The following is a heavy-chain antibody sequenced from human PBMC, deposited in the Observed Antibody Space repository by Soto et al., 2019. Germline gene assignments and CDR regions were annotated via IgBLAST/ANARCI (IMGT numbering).Heavy chain of an antibody. J-gene: IGHJ4*02. D-gene: IGHD6-19*01. Sequence: SETLSLTCTVSGGSISSSSYYWGWIRQPPGKGLEWIGSIYYSGSTYYNPSLKSRVTISVDTSKNQFSLKLSSVTAADTAVYYCARRQQWLAGYFDYWGQGTLVTVSS. CDR2: IYYSGST. CDR3: ARRQQWLAGYFDY. CDR1: GGSISSSSYY. V-gene: IGHV4-39*01.